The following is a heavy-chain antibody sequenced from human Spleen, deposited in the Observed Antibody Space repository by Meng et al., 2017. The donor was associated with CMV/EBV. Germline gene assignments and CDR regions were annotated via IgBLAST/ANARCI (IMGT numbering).Heavy chain of an antibody. CDR3: ARDQTGFDY. D-gene: IGHD1-1*01. Sequence: KVPCKAAGGTFSSHGIHWVRQAPGQGLEWMGGIRPMFGTTIYAQKFQGRVTITTDESTSSAYMELSSLRSEDTAVYYCARDQTGFDYWGQGTLVTVSS. CDR1: GGTFSSHG. V-gene: IGHV1-69*05. CDR2: IRPMFGTT. J-gene: IGHJ4*02.